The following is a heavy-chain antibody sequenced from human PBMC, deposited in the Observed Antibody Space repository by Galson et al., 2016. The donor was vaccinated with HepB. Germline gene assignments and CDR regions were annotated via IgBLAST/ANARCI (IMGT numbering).Heavy chain of an antibody. Sequence: SLRLSCAASGFLFSDYGMHWVRQAPGKGLEWVAVVFYDDSRKYYADFVKGRFCISRDNSKSSLYLDMSSLRVEDTAVYYCVRDISSSHFDLWGRGTLVTVTS. D-gene: IGHD2-2*01. V-gene: IGHV3-30*12. J-gene: IGHJ2*01. CDR1: GFLFSDYG. CDR3: VRDISSSHFDL. CDR2: VFYDDSRK.